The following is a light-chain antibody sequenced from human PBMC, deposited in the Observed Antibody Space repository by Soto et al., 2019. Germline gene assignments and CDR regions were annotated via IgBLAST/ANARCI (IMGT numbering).Light chain of an antibody. V-gene: IGKV1-12*01. CDR3: QQTNTFLPLT. CDR2: AAS. Sequence: DIQMTQSPSSVSASVGDSVTITCRASQGISNWLAWYQQQPGKAPKLLIYAASSLQSGVPSRFSGGGSGTHFTLIISSLQPEDFATYYCQQTNTFLPLTFGGGTKVDI. J-gene: IGKJ4*01. CDR1: QGISNW.